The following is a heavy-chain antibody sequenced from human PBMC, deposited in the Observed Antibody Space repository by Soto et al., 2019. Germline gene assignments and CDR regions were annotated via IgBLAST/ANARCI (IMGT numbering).Heavy chain of an antibody. CDR1: GFNFSAYW. J-gene: IGHJ6*02. V-gene: IGHV3-74*01. CDR3: VRDYYERGASYYIDYGMDV. D-gene: IGHD3-22*01. CDR2: IHFDGSTT. Sequence: EVRLVESGGGFVQPGGSLRISCVASGFNFSAYWMHWVRQVPGKGLMWVSRIHFDGSTTRYAGSVQGRFTISRDNAKNTLYLQMISLRAEDTGVYYCVRDYYERGASYYIDYGMDVWGQGTTVTFSS.